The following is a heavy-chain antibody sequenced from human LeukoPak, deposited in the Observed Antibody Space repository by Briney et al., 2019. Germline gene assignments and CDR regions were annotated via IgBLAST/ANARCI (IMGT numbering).Heavy chain of an antibody. CDR2: VHLDGRT. D-gene: IGHD3-3*01. CDR1: GFTFSSFNM. V-gene: IGHV4-4*02. Sequence: GSLRLSCATSGFTFSSFNMNWVRQPPGKGLEWIGEVHLDGRTNYNPSLESRLTMSVDVSENQVSLKLTSVTAADTAVYYCAREGGFYRPLDYSGQGALVTVSS. J-gene: IGHJ4*02. CDR3: AREGGFYRPLDY.